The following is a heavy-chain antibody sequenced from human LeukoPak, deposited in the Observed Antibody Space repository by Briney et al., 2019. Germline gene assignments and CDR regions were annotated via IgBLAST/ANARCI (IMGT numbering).Heavy chain of an antibody. Sequence: TGRSLRLSCAASGFTFSTYGMHWVRQAPGKGLEWVAVISNDGSNKLYTDPVKGRFTISRDNSKNTLYLQMNSLRAEDTAVYYCARSDVDMAAWGQGTLVTVSS. CDR2: ISNDGSNK. D-gene: IGHD5-12*01. CDR3: ARSDVDMAA. V-gene: IGHV3-30*03. CDR1: GFTFSTYG. J-gene: IGHJ5*02.